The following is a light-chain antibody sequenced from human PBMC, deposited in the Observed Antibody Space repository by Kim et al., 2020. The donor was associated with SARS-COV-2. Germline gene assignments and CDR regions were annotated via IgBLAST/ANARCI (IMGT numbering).Light chain of an antibody. CDR2: GAS. CDR3: QQYGSSPLT. V-gene: IGKV3-20*01. J-gene: IGKJ4*01. Sequence: SPGERATLSSRASQSISSSSLAWYQQKPGQAPRLLIYGASSRATGIPDRFSGSGSGTDFTLTISRLEPEDFAVYYCQQYGSSPLTFGGGTKVDIK. CDR1: QSISSSS.